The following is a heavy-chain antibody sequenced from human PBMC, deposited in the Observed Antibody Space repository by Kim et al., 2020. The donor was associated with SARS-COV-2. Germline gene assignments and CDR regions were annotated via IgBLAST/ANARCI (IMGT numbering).Heavy chain of an antibody. V-gene: IGHV1-24*01. J-gene: IGHJ5*02. CDR2: FDPEDGET. CDR3: ATTVDTAMTAVSWFDP. D-gene: IGHD5-18*01. Sequence: ASVKVSCKVSGYTLTELSMHWVRQAPGKGLEWMGGFDPEDGETIYARKFQGRVTMTEDTSTDTAYMELSSLRSEDSAVYYCATTVDTAMTAVSWFDPWGQGTLVTVSS. CDR1: GYTLTELS.